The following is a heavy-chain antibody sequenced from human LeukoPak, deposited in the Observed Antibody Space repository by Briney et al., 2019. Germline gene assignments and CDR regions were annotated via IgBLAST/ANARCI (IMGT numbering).Heavy chain of an antibody. CDR3: ARDNFPDNWFDP. D-gene: IGHD1-20*01. J-gene: IGHJ5*02. V-gene: IGHV3-48*03. CDR1: GFTFSSYE. Sequence: GGSLRLSCAASGFTFSSYEMNWVRQAPGEGLEWVSYISSSGSTIYYADSVKGRFTISRDNAKNSLYLQMNSLRAEDTAVYYCARDNFPDNWFDPWGRGTLVTVSS. CDR2: ISSSGSTI.